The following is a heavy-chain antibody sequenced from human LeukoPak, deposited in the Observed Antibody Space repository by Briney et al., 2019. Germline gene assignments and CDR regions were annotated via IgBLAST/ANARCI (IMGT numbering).Heavy chain of an antibody. V-gene: IGHV1-46*01. D-gene: IGHD5-18*01. J-gene: IGHJ4*02. CDR3: ARESLPTVDTAMVALDY. Sequence: ASVKVSCKASGNTFTSSYIHWMRQAPGQGLEWMGIIIPSSDGTSYAQGFQGRITMTRDTSTSTVYMELSSLRSEDTAVYYCARESLPTVDTAMVALDYWGQGTLVTVSS. CDR1: GNTFTSSY. CDR2: IIPSSDGT.